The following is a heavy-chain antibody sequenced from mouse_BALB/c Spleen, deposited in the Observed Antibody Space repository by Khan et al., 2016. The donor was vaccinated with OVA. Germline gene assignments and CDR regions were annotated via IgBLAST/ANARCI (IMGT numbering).Heavy chain of an antibody. CDR2: ISSGGHYT. CDR3: ARSSTTTKGDYYAMDY. CDR1: GFTFSSYG. J-gene: IGHJ4*01. Sequence: DVHLVESGGDLVKPGGSLKLSCAASGFTFSSYGMSWVRQTPDKRLEWVATISSGGHYTYFPDSVRGRFTISSDNAKNTLSLQMSSLKSEDTAMYYCARSSTTTKGDYYAMDYWGQGTSVTVSS. D-gene: IGHD1-2*01. V-gene: IGHV5-6*01.